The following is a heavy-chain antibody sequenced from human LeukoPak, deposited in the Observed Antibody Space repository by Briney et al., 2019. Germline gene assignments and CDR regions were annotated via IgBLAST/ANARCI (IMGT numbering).Heavy chain of an antibody. V-gene: IGHV3-21*01. Sequence: GGSLRLSCAASGFTFSSYSMNWVRQAPGKGLEWVSPISSSSSYIYYADSVKGRFTISRDNAKNSLYLQMNSLRAEDTAVYYCARGAMVRGVVTEFDPWGQGTLVTVSS. J-gene: IGHJ5*02. CDR3: ARGAMVRGVVTEFDP. CDR2: ISSSSSYI. CDR1: GFTFSSYS. D-gene: IGHD3-10*01.